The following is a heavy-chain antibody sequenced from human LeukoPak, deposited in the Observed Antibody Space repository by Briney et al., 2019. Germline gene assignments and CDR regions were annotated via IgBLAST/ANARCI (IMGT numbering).Heavy chain of an antibody. CDR2: IYYSGST. J-gene: IGHJ4*02. Sequence: SETLSLTCTVSGGSISSFSYYWGWIRQPPGKGLEWIGTIYYSGSTCYNPSLNSRVTISIDTSKNQFSLKLSSVTAADTAVYFCARIGYFDYSIDSWGQGTLVTVSS. D-gene: IGHD2/OR15-2a*01. V-gene: IGHV4-39*01. CDR1: GGSISSFSYY. CDR3: ARIGYFDYSIDS.